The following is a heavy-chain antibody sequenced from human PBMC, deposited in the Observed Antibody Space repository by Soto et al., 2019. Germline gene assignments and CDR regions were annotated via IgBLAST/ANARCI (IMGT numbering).Heavy chain of an antibody. CDR1: GGSFSGYY. CDR2: INHSGST. CDR3: ARFRITMVQGVANWFEP. D-gene: IGHD3-10*01. Sequence: PSETLSLTCAVYGGSFSGYYWSWIRQPPGKGLGWIGEINHSGSTNYNPSLKSRVTISVDTSTNQFPLQLSSVAAAETAVDYCARFRITMVQGVANWFEPGGQGTLVTVP. V-gene: IGHV4-34*01. J-gene: IGHJ5*02.